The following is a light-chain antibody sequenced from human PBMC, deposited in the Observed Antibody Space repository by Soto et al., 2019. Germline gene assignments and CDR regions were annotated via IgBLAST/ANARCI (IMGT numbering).Light chain of an antibody. J-gene: IGLJ1*01. CDR3: SSYADNSRAYV. V-gene: IGLV2-8*01. Sequence: QSLVTQPPSPSGSSGQSVTISCTGTRSDVGGYKNVSWYQQHPGKVPKLMIYEVSKRPSGVPDRFSGSKSGNTASLTVSGLQAEDEADYYCSSYADNSRAYVFGTGTKVTVL. CDR2: EVS. CDR1: RSDVGGYKN.